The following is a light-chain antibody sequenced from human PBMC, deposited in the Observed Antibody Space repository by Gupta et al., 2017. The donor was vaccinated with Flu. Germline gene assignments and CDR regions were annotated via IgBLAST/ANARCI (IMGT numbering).Light chain of an antibody. CDR2: DAS. CDR1: QSVNSR. CDR3: QQRTNWIS. J-gene: IGKJ5*01. Sequence: EIVLTQSPATLSLAPGERATLSCRASQSVNSRLAWYQQKPGQAPRLLIYDASNRATDIPARFSGSGSGTDFALTSSSLEPEDFAVYYWQQRTNWISFGQGTXLEIK. V-gene: IGKV3-11*01.